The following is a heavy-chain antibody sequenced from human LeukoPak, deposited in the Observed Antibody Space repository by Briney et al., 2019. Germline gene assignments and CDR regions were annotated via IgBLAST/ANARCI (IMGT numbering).Heavy chain of an antibody. D-gene: IGHD5-24*01. V-gene: IGHV4-34*01. CDR3: AGTPRRDGYNLFDY. J-gene: IGHJ4*02. CDR2: INHSGST. Sequence: KPSETLSLTCAVYGGSFSGYYWSWIRQPPGKGLEWIGEINHSGSTNYNPSLKSRVTISVDTSKNQFSLKLSSVTAADTAVYYCAGTPRRDGYNLFDYWAGEPWSPSPQ. CDR1: GGSFSGYY.